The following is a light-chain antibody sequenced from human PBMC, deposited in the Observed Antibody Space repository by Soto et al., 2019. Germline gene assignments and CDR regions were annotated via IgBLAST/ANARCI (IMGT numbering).Light chain of an antibody. J-gene: IGLJ1*01. Sequence: LTQPPSASGTPGQRVTISCSGSSSNIGSNTVNWYQQLPGTAPKLLIYSNNQGPSGVPDRFSGSKSGTSASLAISGLQSEDEADYYCAAWDDSHYVFGTGTKLTVL. CDR1: SSNIGSNT. CDR3: AAWDDSHYV. V-gene: IGLV1-44*01. CDR2: SNN.